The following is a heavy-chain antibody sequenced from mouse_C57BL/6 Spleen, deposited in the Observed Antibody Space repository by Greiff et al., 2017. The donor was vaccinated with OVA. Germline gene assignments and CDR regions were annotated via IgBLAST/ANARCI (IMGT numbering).Heavy chain of an antibody. CDR3: ARNGRWYFDV. CDR1: GFTFSDYG. CDR2: ISSGSSTI. J-gene: IGHJ1*03. Sequence: VQLKESGGGLVKPGGSLKLSCAASGFTFSDYGMHWVRQAPEKGLEWVAYISSGSSTIYYADTVKGRFTISRDNAKNTLFLQMTSLRSEDTAMYYCARNGRWYFDVWGTGTTVTVSS. V-gene: IGHV5-17*01.